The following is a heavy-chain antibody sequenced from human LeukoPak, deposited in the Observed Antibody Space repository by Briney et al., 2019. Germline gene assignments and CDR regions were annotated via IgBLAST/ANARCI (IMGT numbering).Heavy chain of an antibody. V-gene: IGHV4-39*01. CDR3: AHEGSTVYYPFWY. Sequence: SETLSLTCAVSGVSISSTSYYWGWIRQPPGKGLEWIGSIYYHGSTYYNPSLKSRVTISIDTKNQFSLKLTSVTAADTAVYYCAHEGSTVYYPFWYWGQGTLVTVSS. CDR2: IYYHGST. J-gene: IGHJ4*02. D-gene: IGHD3-22*01. CDR1: GVSISSTSYY.